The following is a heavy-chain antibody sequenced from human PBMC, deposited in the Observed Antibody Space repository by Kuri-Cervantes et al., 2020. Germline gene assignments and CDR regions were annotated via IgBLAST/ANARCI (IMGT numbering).Heavy chain of an antibody. D-gene: IGHD6-13*01. CDR2: IYHSGTT. J-gene: IGHJ6*03. Sequence: SQTLSLTCGVSGYSISSGYYWGWIRQPPGKGLEWIGRIYHSGTTYYNPSLKSRVTISVDTSKNQFSLKLSSVTAADTAVYYCARDGGSSSWYYYYYMDVWGKGTTVTVSS. CDR3: ARDGGSSSWYYYYYMDV. V-gene: IGHV4-38-2*02. CDR1: GYSISSGYY.